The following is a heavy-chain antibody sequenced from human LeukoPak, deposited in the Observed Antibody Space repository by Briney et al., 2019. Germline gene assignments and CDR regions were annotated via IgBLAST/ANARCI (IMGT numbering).Heavy chain of an antibody. Sequence: SETLSLTCAVSGASISSSNWWSWVRQHPGKGLEWIGEIYHSGSTNYSPSLKSRVTISVDKSKNQFSLNLTSVTAADTAVYYCARGRDGYNFLNRGEYYYFDYWGQGTLVTVSS. J-gene: IGHJ4*02. CDR3: ARGRDGYNFLNRGEYYYFDY. V-gene: IGHV4-4*02. CDR2: IYHSGST. D-gene: IGHD5-24*01. CDR1: GASISSSNW.